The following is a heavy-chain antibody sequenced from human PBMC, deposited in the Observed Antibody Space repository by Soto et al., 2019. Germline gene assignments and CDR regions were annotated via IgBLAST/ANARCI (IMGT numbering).Heavy chain of an antibody. J-gene: IGHJ4*02. D-gene: IGHD6-13*01. CDR2: IYYRAMP. CDR3: ARGSALLFYYFDY. V-gene: IGHV4-30-4*01. CDR1: GGSITRGDYY. Sequence: QVQLQESGPGLVKPSQTLSLTCNVSGGSITRGDYYWSWLRQPPGKGLEWIGYIYYRAMPYYNLSLKSRVTISVDTSKNQFSLSMTSVTAADTAVYYCARGSALLFYYFDYWGQGTPVTVSS.